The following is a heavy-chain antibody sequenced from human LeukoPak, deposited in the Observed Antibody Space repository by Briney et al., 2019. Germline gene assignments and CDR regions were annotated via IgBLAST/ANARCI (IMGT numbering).Heavy chain of an antibody. CDR2: IYSGGST. Sequence: GGSLRLSCAASGFTFSTYSMNWVRQAPGKGLEWVSVIYSGGSTYYADSVKGRFTFSRDNSKNTLYLQMNSLRAEDTAVYYCARGQWDAFDIWGQGTMVTVSS. J-gene: IGHJ3*02. V-gene: IGHV3-53*01. CDR1: GFTFSTYS. CDR3: ARGQWDAFDI. D-gene: IGHD2-8*01.